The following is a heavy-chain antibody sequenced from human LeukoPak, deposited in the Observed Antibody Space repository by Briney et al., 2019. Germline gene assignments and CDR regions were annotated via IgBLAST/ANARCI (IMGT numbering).Heavy chain of an antibody. V-gene: IGHV1-18*01. CDR3: ARSHSSSLRAPFGY. Sequence: ASVKVSCKASGYTFSNYGIIWVRQAPGKGLEWMGWINPYNGNTNFGQKVQGRLTMTTDTTTRTAYMELRNLRSDDTAVYCCARSHSSSLRAPFGYWGQGTLVTASS. J-gene: IGHJ4*02. CDR2: INPYNGNT. CDR1: GYTFSNYG. D-gene: IGHD3-22*01.